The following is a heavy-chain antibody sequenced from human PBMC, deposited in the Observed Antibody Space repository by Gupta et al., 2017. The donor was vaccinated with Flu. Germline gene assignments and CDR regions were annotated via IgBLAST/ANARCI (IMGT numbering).Heavy chain of an antibody. Sequence: IRQAPGKGLEWVSYISGSAANIYYADSVKGRFTISRDNAKNSLYLQMNNLRAEDTAVYYCARLIYGSGTYPDYWGRGSLVTVSS. J-gene: IGHJ4*02. CDR3: ARLIYGSGTYPDY. CDR2: ISGSAANI. D-gene: IGHD3-10*01. V-gene: IGHV3-11*01.